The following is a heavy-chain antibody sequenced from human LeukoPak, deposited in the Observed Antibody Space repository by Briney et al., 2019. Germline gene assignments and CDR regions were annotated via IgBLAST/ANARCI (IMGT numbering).Heavy chain of an antibody. D-gene: IGHD6-6*01. CDR2: FYHGGSS. CDR3: ARRVGSSDCFDY. J-gene: IGHJ4*02. CDR1: GYSISSGFY. V-gene: IGHV4-38-2*02. Sequence: PSETLSLNCTVSGYSISSGFYWGWIRQPPGKGLEWIGNFYHGGSSYYNPSLKSRVTISVDTSKNQFSLNLYSVTAADTAVYYCARRVGSSDCFDYWGQGTLVTVSS.